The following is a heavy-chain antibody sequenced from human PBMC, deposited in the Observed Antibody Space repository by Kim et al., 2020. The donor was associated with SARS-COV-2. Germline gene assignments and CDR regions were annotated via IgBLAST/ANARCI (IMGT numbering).Heavy chain of an antibody. D-gene: IGHD4-17*01. CDR2: T. V-gene: IGHV3-23*01. CDR3: AKLYANSAFDI. Sequence: TYYADSVKGRFTISRDNSKNTLYLQMNSLRAEDTAVYYCAKLYANSAFDIWGQGTMVTVSS. J-gene: IGHJ3*02.